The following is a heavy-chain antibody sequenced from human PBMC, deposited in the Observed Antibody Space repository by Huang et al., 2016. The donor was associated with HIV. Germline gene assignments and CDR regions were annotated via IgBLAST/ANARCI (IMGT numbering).Heavy chain of an antibody. D-gene: IGHD6-13*01. V-gene: IGHV3-30*18. CDR1: GFTFSSYG. CDR2: ISYDAKTK. Sequence: QVQLVESGGGVVQPGRSLRISCAASGFTFSSYGMHWVRQAPGKGLGWVAVISYDAKTKYYADSVKGRFSISRDNSKTTVYLQLNSLRLEGTAVYYCAKGGSAAAVLDFWGQGTLVTVSS. J-gene: IGHJ4*02. CDR3: AKGGSAAAVLDF.